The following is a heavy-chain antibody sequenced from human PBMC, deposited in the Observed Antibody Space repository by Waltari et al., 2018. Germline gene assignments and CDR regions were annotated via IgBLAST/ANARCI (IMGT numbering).Heavy chain of an antibody. CDR2: IYSGGST. CDR1: GFTVSSNY. CDR3: SYGRFEY. J-gene: IGHJ4*02. V-gene: IGHV3-66*02. D-gene: IGHD5-18*01. Sequence: EVQLVESGGGLVQPGGSLRLSGAGFGFTVSSNYMNWVRQTPGKGLEWVSIIYSGGSTYYADSVKGRFTISRDNSKNTLHLQMNSLRAEDTAVYFCSYGRFEYWGQGTLVTVSS.